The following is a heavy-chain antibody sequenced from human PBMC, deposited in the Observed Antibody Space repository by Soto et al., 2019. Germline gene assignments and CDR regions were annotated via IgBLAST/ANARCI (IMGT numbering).Heavy chain of an antibody. CDR1: GYNFTNYD. D-gene: IGHD1-1*01. CDR3: ARVPRESTTRDY. V-gene: IGHV1-8*01. Sequence: GASVKVSCKASGYNFTNYDINWVRQASGQGLEWMGWMNPNSGDTGFAQNFQGRLTMTRSASISTAYMDLSSLRSEDTAVYYCARVPRESTTRDYSGQGTLVTVSS. CDR2: MNPNSGDT. J-gene: IGHJ4*02.